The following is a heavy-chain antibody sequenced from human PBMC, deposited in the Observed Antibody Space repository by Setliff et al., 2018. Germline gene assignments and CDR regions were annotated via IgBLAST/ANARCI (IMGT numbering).Heavy chain of an antibody. CDR2: IYSSGST. J-gene: IGHJ5*02. D-gene: IGHD3-22*01. CDR1: GDSISDYF. CDR3: ARAAKYDSSGYYRFWFDP. V-gene: IGHV4-59*01. Sequence: SETLSLTCDVSGDSISDYFWSWIRQPPGKGLEWIGYIYSSGSTNNNPSLKSRATISVDTSKNQFSLKLSSVTAADTAVYYRARAAKYDSSGYYRFWFDPWGQGTLVTVSS.